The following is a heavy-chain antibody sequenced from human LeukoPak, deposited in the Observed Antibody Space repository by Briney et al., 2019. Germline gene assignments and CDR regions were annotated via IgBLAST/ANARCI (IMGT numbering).Heavy chain of an antibody. V-gene: IGHV1-69*05. J-gene: IGHJ4*02. Sequence: SVKVSCKASDYTFTSYGISWVRQAPGQGLEWMGGIIPIFGTANYAQKFQGRVTITTDESTSTAYMELSSLRSEDTAVYYCASPYCSSTSCYMRWYYFDYWGQGTLVTVSS. CDR1: DYTFTSYG. D-gene: IGHD2-2*02. CDR3: ASPYCSSTSCYMRWYYFDY. CDR2: IIPIFGTA.